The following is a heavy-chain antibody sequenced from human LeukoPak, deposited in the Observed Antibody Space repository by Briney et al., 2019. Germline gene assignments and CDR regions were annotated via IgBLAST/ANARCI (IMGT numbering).Heavy chain of an antibody. CDR3: ARDIEAAGLFLDY. V-gene: IGHV3-11*04. J-gene: IGHJ4*02. Sequence: PGGSMRLSCTASGFTFSDYYMSWIRQAPGKGLEWVSYLSSSGTTIHYADSVKGRFTISRDNAKNSLYLQMNSLRAEDTAVYYCARDIEAAGLFLDYWGQGTLVTVSS. CDR2: LSSSGTTI. CDR1: GFTFSDYY. D-gene: IGHD6-13*01.